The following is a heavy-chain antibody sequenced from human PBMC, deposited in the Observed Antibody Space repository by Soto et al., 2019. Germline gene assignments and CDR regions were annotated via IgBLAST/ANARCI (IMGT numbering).Heavy chain of an antibody. J-gene: IGHJ4*02. Sequence: EVQLVESGGGLVKPGGSLRLSCAASGFTFSNAWMSWVRQAPGKGLEWVGRIKSKTDGGTTDYAAPVKGRFTISRDDSKNTLYLQMNSLKTEDTAVYYCTTDTDDYIWGSYPLSWGQGTLVTVSS. CDR3: TTDTDDYIWGSYPLS. CDR1: GFTFSNAW. V-gene: IGHV3-15*01. D-gene: IGHD3-16*02. CDR2: IKSKTDGGTT.